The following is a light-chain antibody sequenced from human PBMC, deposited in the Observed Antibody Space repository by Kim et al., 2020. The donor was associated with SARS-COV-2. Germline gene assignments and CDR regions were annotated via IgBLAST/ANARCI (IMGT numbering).Light chain of an antibody. Sequence: SLGPSIPLSCPGSSSDVGAGQYVAWYRHHPGKAPKLMIYDVTLRPSGVSNRFSGSKSGNTASLTISGLQAEDEADYYCSTYTDSVMFGGGTQLTVL. V-gene: IGLV2-14*03. J-gene: IGLJ3*02. CDR2: DVT. CDR3: STYTDSVM. CDR1: SSDVGAGQY.